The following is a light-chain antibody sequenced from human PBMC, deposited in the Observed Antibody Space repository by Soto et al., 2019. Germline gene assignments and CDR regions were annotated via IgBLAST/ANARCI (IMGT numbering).Light chain of an antibody. V-gene: IGKV2-28*01. CDR2: LGS. CDR1: QSLLHSNGYNY. Sequence: DIVMTQSPLSLPVTPGEPASISCRSCQSLLHSNGYNYLDWYLQKPGQSPQLLIYLGSNRASGVPDRFSGSGSGTDFTLKISRVEAEDVGVYYCMQALQTAYTFGQGTKLEIK. J-gene: IGKJ2*01. CDR3: MQALQTAYT.